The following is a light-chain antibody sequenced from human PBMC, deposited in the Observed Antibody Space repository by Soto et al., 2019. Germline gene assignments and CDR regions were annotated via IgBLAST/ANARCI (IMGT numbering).Light chain of an antibody. CDR2: GAS. J-gene: IGKJ1*01. CDR1: QSVSSSY. Sequence: ELVLTHSPGTLSLSPGEGATLSCRASQSVSSSYLAWYQQKPGQAPRLLIYGASSRATGIPDRFSGSGSGTDFTLTISRLEPEDFAVYYCQQYGSSPKTFGQGTKVDIK. CDR3: QQYGSSPKT. V-gene: IGKV3-20*01.